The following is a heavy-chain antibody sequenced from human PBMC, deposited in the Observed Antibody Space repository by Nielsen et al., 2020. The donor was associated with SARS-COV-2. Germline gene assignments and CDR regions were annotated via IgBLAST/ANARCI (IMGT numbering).Heavy chain of an antibody. V-gene: IGHV5-51*01. D-gene: IGHD3-22*01. CDR2: IYPGDSDT. CDR1: GYRFTSYW. J-gene: IGHJ6*02. Sequence: GESLKISCKSSGYRFTSYWIGWVRQMPGKGLEWMGIIYPGDSDTRYSPSFQGQVTISADKSISTAYLRWSSLKAPDTAMYYCAATRYYDSSGPPSGMDVWGQGTTVTVSS. CDR3: AATRYYDSSGPPSGMDV.